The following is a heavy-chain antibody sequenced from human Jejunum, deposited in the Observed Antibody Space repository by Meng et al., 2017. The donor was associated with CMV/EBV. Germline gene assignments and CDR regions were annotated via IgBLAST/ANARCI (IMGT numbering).Heavy chain of an antibody. CDR1: GYTFTSYD. D-gene: IGHD1-7*01. V-gene: IGHV1-8*03. CDR2: MNPIRGNT. Sequence: ASGYTFTSYDINWVRQATGQGLEWMGWMNPIRGNTAYAQRFQGRVNITRNTSISTAYMELSGLTSEDTAVYYCARGLRITGTALEFWGQGTLVTVSS. CDR3: ARGLRITGTALEF. J-gene: IGHJ4*02.